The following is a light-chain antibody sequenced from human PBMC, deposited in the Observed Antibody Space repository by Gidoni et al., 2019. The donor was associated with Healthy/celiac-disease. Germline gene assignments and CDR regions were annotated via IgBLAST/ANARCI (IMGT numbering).Light chain of an antibody. CDR2: NDS. CDR3: QSADSSGTYRV. J-gene: IGLJ3*02. Sequence: SYELTQPLSVPVASGQTARITCSGDALPKQYAYWYQQKPGQAPVLVIYNDSERPSGIPERFSGSSSGTTVTLTISGVQAEDEADYYCQSADSSGTYRVFGGGTKLTVL. V-gene: IGLV3-25*02. CDR1: ALPKQY.